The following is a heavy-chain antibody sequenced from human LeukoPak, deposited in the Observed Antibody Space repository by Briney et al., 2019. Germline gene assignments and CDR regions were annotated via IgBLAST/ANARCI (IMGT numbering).Heavy chain of an antibody. CDR2: IIPIFSTA. CDR3: ATAEGENYYYYYYYMDV. Sequence: PEASVKVSCKASGGTFSSYAISWVRQAPGQGLEWMGGIIPIFSTANYAQKFQGRVTITTDESTSTAYMELSSLRSEDTAVYYCATAEGENYYYYYYYMDVWGKGTTVTVSS. J-gene: IGHJ6*03. D-gene: IGHD1-26*01. V-gene: IGHV1-69*05. CDR1: GGTFSSYA.